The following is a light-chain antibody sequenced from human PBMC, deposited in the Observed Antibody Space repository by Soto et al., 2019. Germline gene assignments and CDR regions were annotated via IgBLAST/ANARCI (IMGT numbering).Light chain of an antibody. CDR2: KAS. V-gene: IGKV1-5*03. Sequence: DIQMTQSPSTLSASVGDRVTITCRASQTSNWLAWYQQKPGKAPKLLISKASSLESGVPSRFSGSGSGTEFTLTIISLQPGDFATYYCQQYNNYSPMTFGQGTKVEIK. CDR3: QQYNNYSPMT. J-gene: IGKJ1*01. CDR1: QTSNW.